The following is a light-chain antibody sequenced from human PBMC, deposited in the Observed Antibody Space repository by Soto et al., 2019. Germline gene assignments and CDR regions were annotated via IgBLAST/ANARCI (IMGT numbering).Light chain of an antibody. J-gene: IGKJ1*01. CDR1: QSISSSY. CDR2: GVS. CDR3: QQYGNSPRWT. V-gene: IGKV3-20*01. Sequence: EIVLTQSPGTLSLSPGERATLSCRASQSISSSYFAWYQQKPGQAPRLLVYGVSSRATGIPDRFSGSGSGTDFTLTISRLEPEDFAVYYCQQYGNSPRWTFGQGTKVDIK.